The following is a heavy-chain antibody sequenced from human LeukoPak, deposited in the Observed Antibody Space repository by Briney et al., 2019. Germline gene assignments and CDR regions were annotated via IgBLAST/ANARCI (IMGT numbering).Heavy chain of an antibody. CDR3: AKAPPAANKYYYGMDV. CDR2: ISNSGGAT. D-gene: IGHD2-2*01. V-gene: IGHV3-23*01. CDR1: GFTFNNYA. Sequence: GGSLRLSCAASGFTFNNYAMSWVRQAPGKGLEWVSAISNSGGATYYADSVKGRFTISRDNSKNTLFLHMNSLRVEDTAVYYCAKAPPAANKYYYGMDVWGQGTTVTVSS. J-gene: IGHJ6*02.